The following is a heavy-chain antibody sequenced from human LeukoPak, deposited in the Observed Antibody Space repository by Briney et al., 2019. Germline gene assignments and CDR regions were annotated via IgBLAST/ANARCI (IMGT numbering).Heavy chain of an antibody. D-gene: IGHD1-26*01. Sequence: ASVKVSCKASGYTFTAYYMHWVRQAPGQGLEWMGWINPNSGGTNYAQKFRGRVTMTGDTSINTAYMELSRLRSDDTAVYYCARGAIVGATARFFQRWGQGTPVTVSS. CDR1: GYTFTAYY. CDR2: INPNSGGT. CDR3: ARGAIVGATARFFQR. V-gene: IGHV1-2*02. J-gene: IGHJ1*01.